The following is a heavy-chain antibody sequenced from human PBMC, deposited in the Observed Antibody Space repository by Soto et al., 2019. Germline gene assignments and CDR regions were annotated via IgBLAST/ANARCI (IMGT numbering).Heavy chain of an antibody. CDR2: ITSSSSTI. CDR3: ARVRSGGDFDY. Sequence: GGSLRLSCVVSGFTFSSYSMNWVRQAPGKGLEWVSYITSSSSTIYYADSVEGRFTISRDNAKNSLYLQMNSLRDDDTAVYYCARVRSGGDFDYWGQGTLVTVSS. V-gene: IGHV3-48*02. J-gene: IGHJ4*02. CDR1: GFTFSSYS. D-gene: IGHD3-3*01.